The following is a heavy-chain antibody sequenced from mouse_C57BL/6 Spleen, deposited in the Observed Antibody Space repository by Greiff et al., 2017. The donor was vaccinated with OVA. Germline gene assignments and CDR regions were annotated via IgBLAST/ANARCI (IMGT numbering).Heavy chain of an antibody. D-gene: IGHD1-1*01. Sequence: QVQLKQSGPELVKPGASVKISCKASGYAFSSSWMNWVKQRPGKGLEWIGRLYPGDGDTNYNGKFKGKATLTADKSSSTAYMQLSSLTSEDSAVYFCAREIYYYGSSPRFDYWGQGTTLTVSS. V-gene: IGHV1-82*01. CDR1: GYAFSSSW. CDR3: AREIYYYGSSPRFDY. CDR2: LYPGDGDT. J-gene: IGHJ2*01.